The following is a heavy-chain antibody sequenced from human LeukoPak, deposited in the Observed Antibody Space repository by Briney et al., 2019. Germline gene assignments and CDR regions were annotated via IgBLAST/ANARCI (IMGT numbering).Heavy chain of an antibody. J-gene: IGHJ4*02. CDR2: ISYDGSNK. Sequence: GGSQRLSCAASGFTFSSYGMHWVRQAPGKGLEWVAVISYDGSNKYYADSVKGRFTISRDNSKNTLYLQMNSLRAEDTAVYYCAKLACSGTSCYPFDYWGQGTLVTVSS. CDR1: GFTFSSYG. CDR3: AKLACSGTSCYPFDY. V-gene: IGHV3-30*18. D-gene: IGHD2-2*01.